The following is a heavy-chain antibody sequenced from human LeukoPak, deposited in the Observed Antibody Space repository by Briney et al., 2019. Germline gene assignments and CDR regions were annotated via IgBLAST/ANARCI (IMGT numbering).Heavy chain of an antibody. V-gene: IGHV4-4*09. CDR1: GGSISSYY. J-gene: IGHJ6*03. CDR3: ARHYSNYVGYYYYMDV. Sequence: SDTLSLTCTVSGGSISSYYWSWIRQPPGKGLEWIGYIYTSGSTNYNPSLKSRVTISVDTSKNQFSLKLSSVTAADTAVYYCARHYSNYVGYYYYMDVWGKGTTVTVSS. D-gene: IGHD4-11*01. CDR2: IYTSGST.